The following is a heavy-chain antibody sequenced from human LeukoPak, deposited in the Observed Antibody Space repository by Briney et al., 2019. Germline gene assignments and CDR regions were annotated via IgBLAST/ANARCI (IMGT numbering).Heavy chain of an antibody. J-gene: IGHJ4*02. CDR3: AKGQDVVVPAALNY. V-gene: IGHV3-9*01. CDR2: ISWNSGSI. Sequence: GRSLRLSCAASGFTFDDYAMHWVRQARGKGLEWVSGISWNSGSIGYADSVKGRFTISRDNAKNSLYLQMNSLRAEDKALYYCAKGQDVVVPAALNYWGQGTLVTVSS. D-gene: IGHD2-2*01. CDR1: GFTFDDYA.